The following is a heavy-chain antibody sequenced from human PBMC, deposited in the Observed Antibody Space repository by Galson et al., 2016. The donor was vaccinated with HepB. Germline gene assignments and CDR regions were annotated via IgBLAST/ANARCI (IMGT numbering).Heavy chain of an antibody. V-gene: IGHV4-31*03. CDR2: IHHSGNT. CDR3: ATTITPTRNFAFDI. J-gene: IGHJ3*02. D-gene: IGHD4-11*01. CDR1: GDSINSGGYY. Sequence: TLSLTCTVSGDSINSGGYYWSWIRQHPGRGLEWIGYIHHSGNTYYNPSLKSRVTILVDTSKNQFSLKLSSVTAADTAAYYCATTITPTRNFAFDIWGQGTMVTVSS.